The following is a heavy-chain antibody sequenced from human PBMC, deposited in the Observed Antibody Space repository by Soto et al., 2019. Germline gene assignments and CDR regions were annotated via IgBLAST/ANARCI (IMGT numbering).Heavy chain of an antibody. CDR1: GFTFSSDS. CDR3: SREGGSLNWFDP. J-gene: IGHJ5*02. Sequence: EVQLVESGGGLVQPGGSLRLSCAASGFTFSSDSMNWVRQATGKGLEWVSYISSSSSTIYYADTVKGRFTISRDNAKNSLYLQMNSLRDEDTAVYYCSREGGSLNWFDPWGQVTLVTVSS. D-gene: IGHD1-26*01. V-gene: IGHV3-48*02. CDR2: ISSSSSTI.